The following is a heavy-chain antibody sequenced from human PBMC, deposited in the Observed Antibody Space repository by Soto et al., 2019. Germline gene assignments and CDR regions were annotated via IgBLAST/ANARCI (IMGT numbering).Heavy chain of an antibody. Sequence: QITLKESGPTLVKPTQTLTLTCTFSGFSLSSTRMAVGWIRQPPGKALEGLALIYWDDDKRYSPFLKSRLTIXTXTXXYPVVLTMSNMDPVDTARYYCAHIVVAGLGYYFDYWGQGTLVTVSS. CDR2: IYWDDDK. D-gene: IGHD6-19*01. CDR1: GFSLSSTRMA. CDR3: AHIVVAGLGYYFDY. V-gene: IGHV2-5*02. J-gene: IGHJ4*02.